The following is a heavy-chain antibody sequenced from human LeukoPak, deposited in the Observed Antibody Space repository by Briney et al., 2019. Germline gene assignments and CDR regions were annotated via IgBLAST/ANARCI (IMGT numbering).Heavy chain of an antibody. CDR1: GYSFTSYW. V-gene: IGHV5-51*01. CDR2: IYPGDSDT. CDR3: AVRDTAMVNPFDY. D-gene: IGHD5-18*01. Sequence: GESLKISCKGSGYSFTSYWIGWVRQMPGKGLEWMGIIYPGDSDTRYSPSFQGQVTISADKSISTAYLQWSSLKASDTAMYCCAVRDTAMVNPFDYWGQGTLVTVSS. J-gene: IGHJ4*02.